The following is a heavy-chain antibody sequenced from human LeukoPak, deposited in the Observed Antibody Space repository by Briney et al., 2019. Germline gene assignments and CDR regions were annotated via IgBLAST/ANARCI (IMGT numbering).Heavy chain of an antibody. Sequence: GGSLRLSCAASGFTFSSSAMSWVRQAPGKGLEWVSAISNNGGYTYYADSVQGRFTISRDNSKSTLCLQMNSLRAEDTAVYYCAKLNRGYWTPFDYWGQGTLVIVSS. CDR2: ISNNGGYT. CDR1: GFTFSSSA. V-gene: IGHV3-23*01. D-gene: IGHD3-22*01. J-gene: IGHJ4*02. CDR3: AKLNRGYWTPFDY.